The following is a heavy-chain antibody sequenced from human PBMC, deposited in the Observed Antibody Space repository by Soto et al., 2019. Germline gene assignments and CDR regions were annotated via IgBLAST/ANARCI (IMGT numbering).Heavy chain of an antibody. CDR1: GGSISSGGYY. Sequence: QVQLQESGPGLVKPSQTLSLTCTVSGGSISSGGYYWSWIRQHPGKGLEWIGYIYYSGSTYYNPSLKSRVTISVDTSKNQFSLKLSSVTAADTAVYYCARGPPHQEEVPDPGFDLWGRGTLVTVSS. CDR3: ARGPPHQEEVPDPGFDL. J-gene: IGHJ2*01. V-gene: IGHV4-31*03. CDR2: IYYSGST.